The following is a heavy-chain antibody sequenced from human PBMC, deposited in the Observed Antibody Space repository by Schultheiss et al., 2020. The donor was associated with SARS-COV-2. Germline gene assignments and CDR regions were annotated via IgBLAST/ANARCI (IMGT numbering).Heavy chain of an antibody. CDR1: GFTFSSYA. CDR3: AKALLDYEIDY. Sequence: GGSLRLSCAASGFTFSSYAMHWVRQAPGKGLEWVAVIWYDGSNKYYADSVKGRFTISRDNSKNTLFLQMNSLRAEDTAVYYCAKALLDYEIDYWGQGTLVTVSS. D-gene: IGHD3/OR15-3a*01. V-gene: IGHV3-33*06. J-gene: IGHJ4*02. CDR2: IWYDGSNK.